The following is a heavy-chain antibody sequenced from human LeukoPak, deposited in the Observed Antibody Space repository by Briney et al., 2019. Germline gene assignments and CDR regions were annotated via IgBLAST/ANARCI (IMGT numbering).Heavy chain of an antibody. J-gene: IGHJ5*02. CDR1: GGSVSSGSYY. V-gene: IGHV4-61*01. CDR2: IYYSGST. CDR3: ARGAAAGEPWFDP. D-gene: IGHD6-13*01. Sequence: PSETLSLTCTVSGGSVSSGSYYWSWIRQPPGKGLEWIGYIYYSGSTNYNPSLKSRVTISVDTSKNQFSLKLSSVTAADTAVHYCARGAAAGEPWFDPWGQGTLVTASS.